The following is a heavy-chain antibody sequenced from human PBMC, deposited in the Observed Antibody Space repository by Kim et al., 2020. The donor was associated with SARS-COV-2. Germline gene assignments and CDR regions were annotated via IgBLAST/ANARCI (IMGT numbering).Heavy chain of an antibody. CDR1: GGSIRNNNYH. D-gene: IGHD2-21*02. V-gene: IGHV4-39*07. J-gene: IGHJ3*02. Sequence: SETLSLTCTVSGGSIRNNNYHWAWIRQAPGKGLEWIGNIHYSGNTYYNPSLKSRVIISIDTSRNQFSLELSSVTAAVSAVYFCARVVTDAFDIWGQGTIVTVSS. CDR2: IHYSGNT. CDR3: ARVVTDAFDI.